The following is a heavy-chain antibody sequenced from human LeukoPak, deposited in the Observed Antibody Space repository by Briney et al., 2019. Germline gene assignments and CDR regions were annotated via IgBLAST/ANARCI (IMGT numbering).Heavy chain of an antibody. Sequence: PGRSLRLSCAASGFTFSTYGIHWVRQAPGKGLEWVAVISYDGTNKYYADSVKGRFTISRDNSNNTLYLQMTSLRTDDTATYFCTRDWDGVRGVKMDYWGQETLVTVSS. J-gene: IGHJ4*02. D-gene: IGHD3-10*01. V-gene: IGHV3-30*19. CDR3: TRDWDGVRGVKMDY. CDR1: GFTFSTYG. CDR2: ISYDGTNK.